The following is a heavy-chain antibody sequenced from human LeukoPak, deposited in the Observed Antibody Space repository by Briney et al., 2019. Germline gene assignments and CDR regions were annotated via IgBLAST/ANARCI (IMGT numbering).Heavy chain of an antibody. J-gene: IGHJ5*02. CDR2: ISSSSSYI. Sequence: GGSLRLSCAASGFTFSSYSMNWVRQAPGKGLEWVSSISSSSSYIYYADSVKGRFTISRDNAKNSLYLQMNSLRAEDTAVYYCASLHSSSSLDWFDPWGQGTLVTVSS. CDR3: ASLHSSSSLDWFDP. D-gene: IGHD6-6*01. CDR1: GFTFSSYS. V-gene: IGHV3-21*01.